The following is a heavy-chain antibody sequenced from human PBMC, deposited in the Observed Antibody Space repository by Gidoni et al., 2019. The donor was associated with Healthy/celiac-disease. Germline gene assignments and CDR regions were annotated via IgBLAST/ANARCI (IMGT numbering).Heavy chain of an antibody. CDR1: GFTFSSYA. D-gene: IGHD3-22*01. V-gene: IGHV3-23*01. J-gene: IGHJ4*02. CDR2: ISGSGGST. Sequence: EVQLLESGGGLVQPGGSLRLSCAASGFTFSSYAMSWVRQAPGKGLEWVSAISGSGGSTYYADSVKGRFTISRDNSKNTLYLQMNSLRAEDTAVYYCAKDDSTYYYDSSGYLSIDYWGQGTLVTVSS. CDR3: AKDDSTYYYDSSGYLSIDY.